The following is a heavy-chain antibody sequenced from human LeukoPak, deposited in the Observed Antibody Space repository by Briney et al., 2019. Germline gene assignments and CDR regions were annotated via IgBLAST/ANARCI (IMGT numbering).Heavy chain of an antibody. D-gene: IGHD6-19*01. V-gene: IGHV3-23*01. CDR2: ISGSGGTA. CDR1: GFTFSIYA. J-gene: IGHJ4*02. CDR3: ASAGYSSGWHSDY. Sequence: PGGSLRLSCAASGFTFSIYAMSWVRQAPGKGLEWVSAISGSGGTAYYADSVKGRFTISRDNAKNSLYLQLNSLRAEDTAVYYCASAGYSSGWHSDYWGQGTLVTVSS.